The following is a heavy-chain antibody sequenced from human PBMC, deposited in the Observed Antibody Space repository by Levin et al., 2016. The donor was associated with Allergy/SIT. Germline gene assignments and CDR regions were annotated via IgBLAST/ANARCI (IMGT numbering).Heavy chain of an antibody. CDR3: ARPLVRGVTLILYDS. D-gene: IGHD3-10*01. J-gene: IGHJ4*02. V-gene: IGHV5-51*01. CDR2: IHPGDSDT. CDR1: GYSFTSYW. Sequence: GESLKISCKGSGYSFTSYWLGWVRQMPGKGLEWMGIIHPGDSDTRYSPSFQGQVTISADKSISTAYLQWSSLKASDTAIYYCARPLVRGVTLILYDSWGQGTLVTVSS.